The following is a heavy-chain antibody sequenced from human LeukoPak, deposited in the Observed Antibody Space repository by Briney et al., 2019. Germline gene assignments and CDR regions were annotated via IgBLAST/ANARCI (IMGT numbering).Heavy chain of an antibody. V-gene: IGHV4-59*08. Sequence: SETPSLTCSVSGGSISSLYWSWIRQPPGKGLEWIGYIYYTGSTNYNPSLKSRVTMFVDMSRNQFSLRLSPVTAADTAVYYCARHRAYSSSSPFDYWGQGTLVTVSS. CDR2: IYYTGST. CDR3: ARHRAYSSSSPFDY. D-gene: IGHD6-6*01. CDR1: GGSISSLY. J-gene: IGHJ4*02.